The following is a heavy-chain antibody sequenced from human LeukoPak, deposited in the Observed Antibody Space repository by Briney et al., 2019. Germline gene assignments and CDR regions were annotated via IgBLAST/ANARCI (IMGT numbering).Heavy chain of an antibody. J-gene: IGHJ4*02. Sequence: GGSLRLSCAASGFTFSSYAMSWVRQAPGKGLEGVSAISGSGGSTYYADSVKGRFTISRDNSKNTLYLQMNSLRAEDTAVYYCAKNPYDILTGPYFDYWGQGTLVTVSS. CDR2: ISGSGGST. D-gene: IGHD3-9*01. CDR1: GFTFSSYA. CDR3: AKNPYDILTGPYFDY. V-gene: IGHV3-23*01.